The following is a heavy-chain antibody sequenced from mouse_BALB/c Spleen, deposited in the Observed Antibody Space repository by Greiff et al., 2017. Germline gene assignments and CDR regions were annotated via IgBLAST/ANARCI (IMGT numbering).Heavy chain of an antibody. D-gene: IGHD1-1*01. V-gene: IGHV1-14*01. CDR1: GYTFTSYV. Sequence: VQLQQSGPELVKPGASVKMSCKASGYTFTSYVMHWVKQKPGQGLEWIGYINPYNDGTKYNEKFKGKATLTSDKSSSTAYMELRSLTSEDSAVYYCARGYYGSSSSLYYYAMDYWGQGTSVTVSS. J-gene: IGHJ4*01. CDR2: INPYNDGT. CDR3: ARGYYGSSSSLYYYAMDY.